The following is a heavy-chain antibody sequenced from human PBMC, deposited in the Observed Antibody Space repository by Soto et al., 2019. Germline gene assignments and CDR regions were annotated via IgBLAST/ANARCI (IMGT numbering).Heavy chain of an antibody. CDR3: ALPPLVSSGSHYDGCDI. CDR1: GYPFTGYY. V-gene: IGHV1-2*02. J-gene: IGHJ3*02. D-gene: IGHD3-10*01. Sequence: SVKVSCKASGYPFTGYYIHWLRQAPGEGLEWMGWINPNSGGTNYAQKFQGRVTMTRDTYISTAYTEMSWLRSDDTAVYYCALPPLVSSGSHYDGCDICGQRTMVTGSS. CDR2: INPNSGGT.